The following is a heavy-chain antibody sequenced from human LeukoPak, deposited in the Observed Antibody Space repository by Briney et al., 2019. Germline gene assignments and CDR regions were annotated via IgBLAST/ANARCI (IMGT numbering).Heavy chain of an antibody. CDR2: ISSSSSYI. V-gene: IGHV3-21*01. J-gene: IGHJ4*02. CDR3: ARDITGTRLIAY. Sequence: GGSLRLSCAASGFTFSSYSMNWVRQAPGKGLEWVSSISSSSSYIYYADSVKGRFTISRDNAKNSLYLQMNSLRAEDTAVYYCARDITGTRLIAYWGQGTLVTVSS. CDR1: GFTFSSYS. D-gene: IGHD1-7*01.